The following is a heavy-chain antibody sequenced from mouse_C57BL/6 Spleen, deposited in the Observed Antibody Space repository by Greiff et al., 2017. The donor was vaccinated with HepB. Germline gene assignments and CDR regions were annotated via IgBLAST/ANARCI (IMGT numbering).Heavy chain of an antibody. J-gene: IGHJ2*01. Sequence: QVQLQQSGAELARPGASVKMSCKASGYTFTSYTMHWVKQRPGQGLEWIGYINPSSGYTKYNQKFKDKATLTADKSSSTAYMQLSSLTSEDSAVYYCANLLLREGDYWGQGTTLTVSS. V-gene: IGHV1-4*01. CDR2: INPSSGYT. CDR1: GYTFTSYT. CDR3: ANLLLREGDY. D-gene: IGHD1-1*01.